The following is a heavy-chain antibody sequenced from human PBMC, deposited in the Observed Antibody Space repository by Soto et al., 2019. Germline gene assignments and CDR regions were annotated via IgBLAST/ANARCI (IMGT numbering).Heavy chain of an antibody. Sequence: QVQLQESGPGLVKPSETLSLTCTVSGGSISSYYWSWIRQPPGKGLEWIGYIYYSGSTNYNPSLNSRVTISVDTSKNQFSLKLSSVTAADTAVYYCARREQWLDYWGQGTLVTVSS. CDR1: GGSISSYY. CDR2: IYYSGST. J-gene: IGHJ4*02. CDR3: ARREQWLDY. V-gene: IGHV4-59*08. D-gene: IGHD6-19*01.